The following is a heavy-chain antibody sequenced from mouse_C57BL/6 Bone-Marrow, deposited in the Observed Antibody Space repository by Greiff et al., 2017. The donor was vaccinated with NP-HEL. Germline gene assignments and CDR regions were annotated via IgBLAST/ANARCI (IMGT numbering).Heavy chain of an antibody. J-gene: IGHJ2*01. D-gene: IGHD1-1*01. CDR1: GFTFSDYY. V-gene: IGHV5-12*01. CDR2: ISNGGGST. Sequence: EVKLVESGGGLVQPGGSLKLSCAASGFTFSDYYMYWVRQTPEKRLEWVAYISNGGGSTYYPDTVKGRFTISRDNAKNILYLQMSRLKSEDTAMYYCARQQSSHYCDYWGQGTTLTVSS. CDR3: ARQQSSHYCDY.